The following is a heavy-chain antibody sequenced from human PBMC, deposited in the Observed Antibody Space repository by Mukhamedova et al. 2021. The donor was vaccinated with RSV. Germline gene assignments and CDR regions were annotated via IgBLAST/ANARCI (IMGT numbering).Heavy chain of an antibody. CDR3: AKATGRYYYMDV. CDR2: IRYDGSNK. D-gene: IGHD1-14*01. V-gene: IGHV3-30*02. J-gene: IGHJ6*03. CDR1: SYG. Sequence: SYGMHWVRQAPGKGLEWVAFIRYDGSNKYYADSVKGRFTISRDNSKNTLYLQMNSLRAEDTAVYYCAKATGRYYYMDVWGKGTTV.